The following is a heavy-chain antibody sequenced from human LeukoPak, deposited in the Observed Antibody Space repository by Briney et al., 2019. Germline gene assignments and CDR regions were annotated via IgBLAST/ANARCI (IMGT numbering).Heavy chain of an antibody. CDR2: INHSGST. Sequence: SETLSLTCAVYGGSFSGYYWSWIRQPPGKGLEWIGEINHSGSTNYNPSLKSRVTISVDTSKNQFSLKLSSVTAADTAVYYCARGRYRFGVLINPHWFDPWGQGTLVTVSS. D-gene: IGHD3-3*01. J-gene: IGHJ5*02. CDR3: ARGRYRFGVLINPHWFDP. CDR1: GGSFSGYY. V-gene: IGHV4-34*01.